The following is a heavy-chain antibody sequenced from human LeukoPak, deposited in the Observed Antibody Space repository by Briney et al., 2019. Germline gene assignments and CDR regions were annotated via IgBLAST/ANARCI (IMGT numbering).Heavy chain of an antibody. CDR3: ASSTSSVEEHYFDY. V-gene: IGHV4-39*01. J-gene: IGHJ4*02. CDR2: IYYSGST. Sequence: PSETLSLTCTVSGGSISSSSYYWGWIRQPPGKGLEWIGSIYYSGSTYYNPSLKSRVTISVDTSKNQFSLKLSSVTAADTAVYYCASSTSSVEEHYFDYWGQGTLVTVSS. CDR1: GGSISSSSYY. D-gene: IGHD3-22*01.